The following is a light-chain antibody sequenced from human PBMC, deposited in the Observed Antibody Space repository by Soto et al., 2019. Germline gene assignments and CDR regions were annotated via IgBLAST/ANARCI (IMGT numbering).Light chain of an antibody. CDR2: LGS. J-gene: IGKJ2*01. V-gene: IGKV2-28*01. Sequence: DIVMTQSPLSLPVTPGEPASISCRSIQSLLHSNGYNYLDWYLQKPGQSPQLLIYLGSNRSPGVPDRFSGSGSGTDFSLKISRVEAEDVGVYYCMQALQTLFGQGTKVDIK. CDR3: MQALQTL. CDR1: QSLLHSNGYNY.